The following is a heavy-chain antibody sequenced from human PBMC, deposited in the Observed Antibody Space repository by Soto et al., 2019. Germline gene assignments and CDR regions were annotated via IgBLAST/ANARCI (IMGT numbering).Heavy chain of an antibody. J-gene: IGHJ5*02. V-gene: IGHV4-30-4*01. CDR1: GGSISSGDYY. Sequence: PSETLSLTCTVSGGSISSGDYYWSWIRQPPGKGLEWIGYIYYSGSTYYNPSLKSRVTISVDTSKNQFSLKLSSVTAADTAVYYCARDLGWGGSYTNVIGNWFDPWGQGTLVTVSS. CDR3: ARDLGWGGSYTNVIGNWFDP. D-gene: IGHD1-26*01. CDR2: IYYSGST.